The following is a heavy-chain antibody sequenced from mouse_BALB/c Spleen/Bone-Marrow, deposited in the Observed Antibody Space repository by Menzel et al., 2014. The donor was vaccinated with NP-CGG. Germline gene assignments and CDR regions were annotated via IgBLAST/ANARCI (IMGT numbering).Heavy chain of an antibody. CDR1: EYEFPSHD. CDR3: ARYGDYYGSSLFAY. CDR2: INSDGGST. Sequence: DVKLVESGGGLVQPGESLKLSCESNEYEFPSHDMSWVRKTPEKRLELVAAINSDGGSTYYPDTMERRFIISRDNSKKTLYLQMSSLRSEDTAFYSCARYGDYYGSSLFAYWGQGILVTVSA. D-gene: IGHD1-1*01. V-gene: IGHV5-2*01. J-gene: IGHJ3*01.